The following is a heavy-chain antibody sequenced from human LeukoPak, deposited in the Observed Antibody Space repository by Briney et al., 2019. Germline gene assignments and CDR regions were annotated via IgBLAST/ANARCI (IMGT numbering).Heavy chain of an antibody. J-gene: IGHJ3*02. CDR2: ISGSGGST. Sequence: PGGSLRLSCAASGFTFSSYAMSWVRQAPGMGLEWVSAISGSGGSTYYADSVKGRFTISRDNSKNTLYLQMNSLRAEDTAVYYCAKVRSEFYDILTGYEHSDAFDIWGQGTMVTVSS. CDR3: AKVRSEFYDILTGYEHSDAFDI. V-gene: IGHV3-23*01. CDR1: GFTFSSYA. D-gene: IGHD3-9*01.